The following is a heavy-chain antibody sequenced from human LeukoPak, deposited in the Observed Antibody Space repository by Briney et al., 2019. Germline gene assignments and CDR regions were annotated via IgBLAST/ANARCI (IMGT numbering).Heavy chain of an antibody. V-gene: IGHV3-30*04. CDR1: GFTFSSYA. J-gene: IGHJ6*03. Sequence: GGSLRLSCAASGFTFSSYAMHGVRQAPGKGLEWVAVISYDGSNKYYADSVKGRFTISRDNSKNTLYLQMNSLRAEDTAVYYCARDRGQATNYYYYYMDVWGKGTTVTVSS. D-gene: IGHD3-10*01. CDR3: ARDRGQATNYYYYYMDV. CDR2: ISYDGSNK.